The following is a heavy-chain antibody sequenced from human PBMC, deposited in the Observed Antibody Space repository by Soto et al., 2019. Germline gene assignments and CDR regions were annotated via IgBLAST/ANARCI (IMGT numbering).Heavy chain of an antibody. V-gene: IGHV4-61*01. D-gene: IGHD4-17*01. CDR3: ARGSTTEKVDS. Sequence: SETLSLTCTVSGGSVSSGSYYWSWIRQPPGKGLECIGYIYYSGSTNYNPSLKSRVTISVDTSKNQFSLKLSSVTAADTAVYYCARGSTTEKVDSWGQGTLVTVSS. CDR2: IYYSGST. CDR1: GGSVSSGSYY. J-gene: IGHJ4*02.